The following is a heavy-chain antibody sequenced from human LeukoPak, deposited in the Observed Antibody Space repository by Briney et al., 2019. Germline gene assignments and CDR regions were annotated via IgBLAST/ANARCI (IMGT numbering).Heavy chain of an antibody. V-gene: IGHV1-46*01. CDR1: GYTFTSYY. CDR2: INPSGGST. CDR3: ARDYYDSSGYYYGALF. Sequence: ASVKVSCKAYGYTFTSYYMHLVRQAPGQGLEWMGIINPSGGSTSYAQKFQGRVTMTRDTSTSTVYMELSSLRSEDTAVYYCARDYYDSSGYYYGALFWGQGTLVTVSS. J-gene: IGHJ4*02. D-gene: IGHD3-22*01.